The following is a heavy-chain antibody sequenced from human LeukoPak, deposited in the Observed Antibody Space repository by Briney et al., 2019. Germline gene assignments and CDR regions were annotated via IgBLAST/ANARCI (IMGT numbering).Heavy chain of an antibody. V-gene: IGHV4-4*07. J-gene: IGHJ4*02. CDR2: IYNSGST. CDR3: ASYRSGYSSFDY. D-gene: IGHD3-22*01. Sequence: SETLSLTCTVSGDSISNYSWTWIRQPAGKGLEWIGRIYNSGSTTYNPSLKSRVTMSVDTSKNQFSLKLSSVTAADTAVYYCASYRSGYSSFDYWGQGTLVTVSS. CDR1: GDSISNYS.